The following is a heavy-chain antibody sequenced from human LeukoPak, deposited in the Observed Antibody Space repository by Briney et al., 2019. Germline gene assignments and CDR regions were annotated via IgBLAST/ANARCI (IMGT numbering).Heavy chain of an antibody. D-gene: IGHD3-3*02. Sequence: GGSLRLSCAASGFTVGTRYMNWVRQAPGKGLEWVSIIYSGGTTYYADSVKGRFTISRDPSTKTLSLQMNSLRAEDTAVYFCARVGDHFHWNLDLWGRGTLVIVSS. J-gene: IGHJ2*01. V-gene: IGHV3-53*01. CDR1: GFTVGTRY. CDR3: ARVGDHFHWNLDL. CDR2: IYSGGTT.